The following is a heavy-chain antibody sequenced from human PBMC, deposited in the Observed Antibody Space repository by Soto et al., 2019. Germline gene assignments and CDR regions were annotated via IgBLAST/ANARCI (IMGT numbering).Heavy chain of an antibody. CDR2: LNSDGTSA. CDR3: ARGPSGWFGFDY. J-gene: IGHJ4*02. V-gene: IGHV3-74*01. D-gene: IGHD6-19*01. CDR1: GFTFSSNW. Sequence: EVQLVESGGGLVQPGGSLRLSCAGSGFTFSSNWIHWVRQDPGKGLVWVSRLNSDGTSASYADSVKGRFTISRDNAKNTLFLQMNSLTAEDTALYYCARGPSGWFGFDYWGQGTLVTVSS.